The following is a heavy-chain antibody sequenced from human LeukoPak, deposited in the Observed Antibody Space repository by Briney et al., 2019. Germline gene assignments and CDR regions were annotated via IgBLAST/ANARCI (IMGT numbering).Heavy chain of an antibody. CDR1: GDSISSYH. CDR3: ARRCYYDSSGYSN. D-gene: IGHD3-22*01. J-gene: IGHJ4*02. Sequence: PSETLSLTCTVSGDSISSYHWSWIRQPPGKGLEWVGYIYYSGSTTYNPSLKSRVTISVDTSKNQFSLKLSSVTAADTAVYYCARRCYYDSSGYSNWGQGTLVTVSS. V-gene: IGHV4-59*08. CDR2: IYYSGST.